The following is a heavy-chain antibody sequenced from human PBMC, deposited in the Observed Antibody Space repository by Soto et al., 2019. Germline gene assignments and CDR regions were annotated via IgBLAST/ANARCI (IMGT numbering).Heavy chain of an antibody. Sequence: SETLSLTCTVSGGSINSGGYYWSWIRQHPGKGLEWIGYIYYSGSTYYNPSLKSRVTISVDTSKNQFSLKLSSVTAADTAVYYCARVITMIVVVIEGWFDPWGQGTLVTVSS. V-gene: IGHV4-31*03. CDR3: ARVITMIVVVIEGWFDP. CDR1: GGSINSGGYY. D-gene: IGHD3-22*01. CDR2: IYYSGST. J-gene: IGHJ5*02.